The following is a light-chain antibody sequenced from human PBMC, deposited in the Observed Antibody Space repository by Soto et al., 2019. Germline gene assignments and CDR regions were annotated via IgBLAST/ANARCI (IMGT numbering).Light chain of an antibody. CDR2: GAS. CDR3: HQYNDWPPYT. J-gene: IGKJ2*01. Sequence: EIVLTQSPATLSVSPGERATLSCRASRSVTSNLAWYQQKPGQAPRLLIYGASTRATGIPARFSGSGSATEFTLTISSLQSEDFAVYYCHQYNDWPPYTFGRGTKLEIK. V-gene: IGKV3-15*01. CDR1: RSVTSN.